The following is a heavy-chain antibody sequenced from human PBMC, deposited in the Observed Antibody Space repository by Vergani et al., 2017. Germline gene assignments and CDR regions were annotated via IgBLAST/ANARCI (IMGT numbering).Heavy chain of an antibody. Sequence: QVQVVQSGAEVKKSGASVKVSCKTSGYTFSNYYMHWVRQAPGQGLEWMGIINPSGGHTNYAQKFQGRVTMTRDTSTSTVYMELSSLRSEDTAVYFCARHSXVEWLVKLGWIDPWGQGILVTVSS. D-gene: IGHD6-19*01. V-gene: IGHV1-46*01. CDR2: INPSGGHT. CDR1: GYTFSNYY. J-gene: IGHJ5*02. CDR3: ARHSXVEWLVKLGWIDP.